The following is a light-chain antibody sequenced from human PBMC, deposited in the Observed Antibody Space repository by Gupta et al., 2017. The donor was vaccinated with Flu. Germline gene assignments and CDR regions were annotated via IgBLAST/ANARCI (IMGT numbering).Light chain of an antibody. J-gene: IGKJ2*01. V-gene: IGKV1-39*01. CDR2: AAS. Sequence: DIQMTQSPSSLSASVGDRVTITCRASQSISSYLNWYQQKPGEAPKLLMYAASKLQSGVPSRFSGSGSGTDFTLTISSLQPEDFATYYCQQSYSTLQYNFGQGTKLEIK. CDR1: QSISSY. CDR3: QQSYSTLQYN.